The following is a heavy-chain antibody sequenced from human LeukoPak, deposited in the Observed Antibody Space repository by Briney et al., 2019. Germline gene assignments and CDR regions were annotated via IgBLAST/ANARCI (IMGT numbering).Heavy chain of an antibody. J-gene: IGHJ4*02. V-gene: IGHV1-2*02. Sequence: ASVKVSCKASGYTFTGYYMHWVRQAPGQGLEWMGWINPNSGGTNYAQKFQGRVTMTRDTSISTAYMELSRLRSDDTAVYYCARDLESYGGPFDYWGQGTLVTVSS. D-gene: IGHD2-21*01. CDR2: INPNSGGT. CDR1: GYTFTGYY. CDR3: ARDLESYGGPFDY.